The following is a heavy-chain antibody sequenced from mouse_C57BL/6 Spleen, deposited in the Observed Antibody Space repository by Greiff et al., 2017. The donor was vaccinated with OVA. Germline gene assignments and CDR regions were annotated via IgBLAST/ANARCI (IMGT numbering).Heavy chain of an antibody. CDR1: GYTFTSYW. CDR2: IHPNSGST. Sequence: VQLQQPGAELVKPGASVKLSCKASGYTFTSYWMHWVKQRPGQGLEWIGMIHPNSGSTNYNEKFKSKATLTVDKSSSTAYMQLSSLTSEDSAVYHCARGGLWEKYFDYWGQGTTLTVSS. D-gene: IGHD6-1*01. J-gene: IGHJ2*01. CDR3: ARGGLWEKYFDY. V-gene: IGHV1-64*01.